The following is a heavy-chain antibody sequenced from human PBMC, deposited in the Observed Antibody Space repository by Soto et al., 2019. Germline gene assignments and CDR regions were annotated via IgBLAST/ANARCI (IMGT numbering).Heavy chain of an antibody. CDR2: ISGSGGST. J-gene: IGHJ4*02. D-gene: IGHD6-13*01. Sequence: GSLRLSCAASGFTFSNYALSWVRQAPGKGLEWVSAISGSGGSTYYADSVKGRFTISRDNSKNTLYLQMNSLRAEDTAVYYCAKDVVQQQLVRNLYFDYWGQGTLVTVSS. CDR3: AKDVVQQQLVRNLYFDY. CDR1: GFTFSNYA. V-gene: IGHV3-23*01.